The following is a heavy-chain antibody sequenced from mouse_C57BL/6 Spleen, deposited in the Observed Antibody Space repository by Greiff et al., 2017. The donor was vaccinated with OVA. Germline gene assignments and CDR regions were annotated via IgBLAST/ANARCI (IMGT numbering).Heavy chain of an antibody. Sequence: EVQLQESGAELVRPGASVKLSCTASGFNIKDYYMHWVKQRPEQGLEWIGRIDPEDGDTEYAPKFQGKATMTADTSSNTAYLQLSSLTSEDTAVYYCTPYGSSYEGFAYWGQGTLVTVSA. V-gene: IGHV14-1*01. CDR3: TPYGSSYEGFAY. CDR1: GFNIKDYY. D-gene: IGHD1-1*01. J-gene: IGHJ3*01. CDR2: IDPEDGDT.